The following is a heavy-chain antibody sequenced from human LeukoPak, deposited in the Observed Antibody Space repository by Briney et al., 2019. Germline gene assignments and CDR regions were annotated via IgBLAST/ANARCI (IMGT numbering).Heavy chain of an antibody. D-gene: IGHD6-19*01. CDR2: INAGNGNT. CDR3: ARSSIAVAPFDY. V-gene: IGHV1-3*01. Sequence: VASVKVSCKASGYTFTSYAMHWVRQAPGQRLEWMGWINAGNGNTKYSQKFQGRVTITRDTSASTAYMELSSLRSEDTAVYYCARSSIAVAPFDYWGQGTLVTVSS. J-gene: IGHJ4*02. CDR1: GYTFTSYA.